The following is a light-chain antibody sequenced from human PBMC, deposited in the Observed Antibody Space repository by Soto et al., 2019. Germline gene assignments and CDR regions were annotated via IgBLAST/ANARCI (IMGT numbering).Light chain of an antibody. CDR2: GAS. CDR3: QQYNSWPRT. CDR1: QSVGNN. J-gene: IGKJ1*01. V-gene: IGKV3-15*01. Sequence: EIVMTQSPATLSVSQGERASLSCGASQSVGNNLAWYRQRPGQAPRLLVYGASTRATGVPARFSGSGSGTEFTLIISSLQSEDFAVYYCQQYNSWPRTFGQGTKV.